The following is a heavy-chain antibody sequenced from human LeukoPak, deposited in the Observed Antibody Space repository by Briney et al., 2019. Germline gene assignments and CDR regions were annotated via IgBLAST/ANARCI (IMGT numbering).Heavy chain of an antibody. V-gene: IGHV3-7*01. J-gene: IGHJ5*02. Sequence: PGGSLRLSCAASGFTFSSYWMSWVRQAPGKGLEWVAIIKQDGGEKYYLDSVKGRFTISRDNAKNSLYLQMNSLRVEDTAVYYCARDWRLDWFDPWGQGTPVTVSS. CDR3: ARDWRLDWFDP. CDR2: IKQDGGEK. CDR1: GFTFSSYW. D-gene: IGHD3-3*01.